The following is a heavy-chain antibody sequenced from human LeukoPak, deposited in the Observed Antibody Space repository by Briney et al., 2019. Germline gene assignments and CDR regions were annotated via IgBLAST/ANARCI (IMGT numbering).Heavy chain of an antibody. CDR2: INPNSGDT. V-gene: IGHV1-2*02. CDR1: GYTFTGYF. D-gene: IGHD3-10*01. CDR3: ARDWPMVRGHIAPTLDY. J-gene: IGHJ4*02. Sequence: ASVKVSCKASGYTFTGYFIHWVRQAPGQGLEWVAWINPNSGDTNYAQEFRGRVTLTGDTSISAVCMELSRLRSDDTAVFYCARDWPMVRGHIAPTLDYWGQGTLVTVSS.